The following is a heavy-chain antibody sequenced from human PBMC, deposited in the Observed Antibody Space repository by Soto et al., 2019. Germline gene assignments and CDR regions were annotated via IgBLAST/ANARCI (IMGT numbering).Heavy chain of an antibody. J-gene: IGHJ4*02. D-gene: IGHD6-25*01. CDR2: MNPSNGNA. Sequence: QVQLVQSGAEVKKPGASVKVSCKASGDTFIKYDINWVRQATGQGLEWMGWMNPSNGNAGYAQNFRGRVTMTSNTSITTAYMELSSLRYEDTAVYYCARRKERSGPNYFDVWGQGTLVTVSS. CDR3: ARRKERSGPNYFDV. CDR1: GDTFIKYD. V-gene: IGHV1-8*01.